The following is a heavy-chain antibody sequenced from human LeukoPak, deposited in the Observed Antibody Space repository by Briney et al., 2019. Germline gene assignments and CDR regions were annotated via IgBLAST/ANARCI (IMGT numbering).Heavy chain of an antibody. CDR2: VYYSGSP. Sequence: SVTLSLTCTVSGASIGSGSYYWGWVRQPPGKRLEWIGSVYYSGSPQSNPSLTSRVTISLDTSKNQFSLNLTSVTAADTAVYYCAGVTSALFHYWGRGTLVTVSS. J-gene: IGHJ4*02. CDR1: GASIGSGSYY. V-gene: IGHV4-39*07. CDR3: AGVTSALFHY.